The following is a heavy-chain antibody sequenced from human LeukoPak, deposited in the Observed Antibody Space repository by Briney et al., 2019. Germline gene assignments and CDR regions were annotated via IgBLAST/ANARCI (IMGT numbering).Heavy chain of an antibody. CDR2: ISYDGSNK. D-gene: IGHD5/OR15-5a*01. CDR3: ASLSIYLH. Sequence: GGSLRLSCAASGFTFSSYAMHRVRQAPGKGLEWVAVISYDGSNKYYADSVKGRFTISRDNSKNTLYLQMNSLRAEDTAVYYCASLSIYLHWGQGTLVTVSS. CDR1: GFTFSSYA. V-gene: IGHV3-30*01. J-gene: IGHJ4*02.